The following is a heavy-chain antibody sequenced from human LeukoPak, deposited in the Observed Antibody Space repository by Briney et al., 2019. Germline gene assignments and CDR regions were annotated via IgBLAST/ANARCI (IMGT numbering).Heavy chain of an antibody. Sequence: GSLRLSCAASGFTFSSYAMHWVRQPPGKGLEWIGYSYYSGITNYNPSLKSRVTISVDTSKNQFSLKLSSVTAADTAVYYCARGTYYYDRCGYYSKMFQHWGQGTLVTVSS. J-gene: IGHJ1*01. D-gene: IGHD3-22*01. CDR1: GFTFSSYA. CDR3: ARGTYYYDRCGYYSKMFQH. CDR2: SYYSGIT. V-gene: IGHV4-59*01.